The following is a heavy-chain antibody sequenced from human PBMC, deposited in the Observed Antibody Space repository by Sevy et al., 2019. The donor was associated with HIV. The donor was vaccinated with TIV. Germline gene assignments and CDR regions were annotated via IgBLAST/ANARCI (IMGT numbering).Heavy chain of an antibody. V-gene: IGHV6-1*01. CDR2: TYYRSKWYN. J-gene: IGHJ5*02. CDR1: GDSVSSNSAA. Sequence: KQSQTLSLTCAISGDSVSSNSAAWNCIRLSPSRGLEWLGRTYYRSKWYNDYAVSVKSRISINPDTSKNQFSLQLNSVTPDDTAVYFCATGIPEWELGGHWFDPWGQGTLVTVSS. CDR3: ATGIPEWELGGHWFDP. D-gene: IGHD1-26*01.